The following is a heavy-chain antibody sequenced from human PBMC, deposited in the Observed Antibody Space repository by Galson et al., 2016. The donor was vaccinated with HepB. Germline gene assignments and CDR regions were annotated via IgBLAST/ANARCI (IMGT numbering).Heavy chain of an antibody. V-gene: IGHV1-18*04. CDR2: ISVYNGNT. Sequence: SVKVSCKASGYTFTSYGISWVRQAPGQGLEWMGWISVYNGNTNYAQKLQDRVIMTTDTSTSTVYLELRSLRSDDTAVYYCARGMVQGGNGEFGTWGQGTLVTVSS. J-gene: IGHJ5*02. CDR3: ARGMVQGGNGEFGT. CDR1: GYTFTSYG. D-gene: IGHD3-10*01.